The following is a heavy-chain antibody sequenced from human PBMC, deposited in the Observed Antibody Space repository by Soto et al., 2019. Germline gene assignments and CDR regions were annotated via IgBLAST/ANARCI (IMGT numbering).Heavy chain of an antibody. Sequence: SETLSLTCAVSGGSISSGGYSWSWIRQPPGKGLEWIGYIYHSGSTYYNPSLKSRVTISVDRSKNRFSLKLSSVTAADTAVYYCARVLRYFDWYEGWLDPWGQGTLVTV. CDR1: GGSISSGGYS. J-gene: IGHJ5*02. CDR3: ARVLRYFDWYEGWLDP. D-gene: IGHD3-9*01. CDR2: IYHSGST. V-gene: IGHV4-30-2*01.